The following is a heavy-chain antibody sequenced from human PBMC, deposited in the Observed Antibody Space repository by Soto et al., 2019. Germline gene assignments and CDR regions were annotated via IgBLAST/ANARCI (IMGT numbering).Heavy chain of an antibody. V-gene: IGHV1-3*01. CDR3: ARDGITGTIWFDP. CDR1: GYTFTSYA. D-gene: IGHD1-20*01. Sequence: ASVKVSCKASGYTFTSYAMHWVRQAPGQRLEWMGWINAGNGNTKYSQKFQGRVTITRDTSASTAYMELSSLRSEDTAVYYCARDGITGTIWFDPWGQGTLVTVSS. CDR2: INAGNGNT. J-gene: IGHJ5*02.